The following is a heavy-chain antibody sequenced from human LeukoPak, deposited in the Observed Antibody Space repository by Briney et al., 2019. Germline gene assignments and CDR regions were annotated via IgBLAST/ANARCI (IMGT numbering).Heavy chain of an antibody. CDR3: ARGANAQTPN. D-gene: IGHD1-1*01. J-gene: IGHJ4*02. Sequence: GGSLRLSCAASGFTVSNNFMYWVRQAPGKGLEWVSVIYTGGTPYYADSVKGRFTISRDNSKNTLYLQMNNLRAEDTAAYYCARGANAQTPNWGQGTLVTVSS. CDR2: IYTGGTP. CDR1: GFTVSNNF. V-gene: IGHV3-66*01.